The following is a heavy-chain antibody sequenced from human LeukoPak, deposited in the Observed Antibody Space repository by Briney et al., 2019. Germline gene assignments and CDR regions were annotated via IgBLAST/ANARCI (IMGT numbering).Heavy chain of an antibody. CDR1: GFTFSDYA. V-gene: IGHV3-30-3*02. Sequence: GGSLRLSCAASGFTFSDYAMHWVRQAPGKGLEWVAVISYDGNYKYSADSMKGRFTVSRDNSKNMLYLQMNSLRPEDTAVYYCAKWPRKAYWGQGTLVTVSS. J-gene: IGHJ4*02. CDR3: AKWPRKAY. CDR2: ISYDGNYK.